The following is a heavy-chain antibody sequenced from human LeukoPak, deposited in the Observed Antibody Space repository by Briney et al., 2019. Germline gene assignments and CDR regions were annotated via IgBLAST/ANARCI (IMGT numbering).Heavy chain of an antibody. CDR3: ARAAEREWGSGSYLNWFDP. V-gene: IGHV3-21*01. J-gene: IGHJ5*02. CDR1: GFTFISYS. Sequence: PGGSLRLSCAASGFTFISYSMNWVRQAPGKGLEWVSSISSSSSYIYYADSVKGRFTISRDNAKNSLYLQMNSLRAEDTAVYYCARAAEREWGSGSYLNWFDPWGQGTLVTVSS. D-gene: IGHD3-10*01. CDR2: ISSSSSYI.